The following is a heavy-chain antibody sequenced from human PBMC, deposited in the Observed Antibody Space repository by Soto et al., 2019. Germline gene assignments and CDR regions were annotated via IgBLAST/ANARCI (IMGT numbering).Heavy chain of an antibody. Sequence: DVQLLESGGDLVQPGGSLRLSCAASGFIFSNYAMSWVRQAPGKGLEWVSLIRGSGGPTNYADSVKGRFTVSRDNSKNFLLLQMNSLRAEDTAVYYCVKDFRVGYDWTHDWGQGTLVTVYS. V-gene: IGHV3-23*01. J-gene: IGHJ4*02. CDR3: VKDFRVGYDWTHD. CDR2: IRGSGGPT. D-gene: IGHD5-12*01. CDR1: GFIFSNYA.